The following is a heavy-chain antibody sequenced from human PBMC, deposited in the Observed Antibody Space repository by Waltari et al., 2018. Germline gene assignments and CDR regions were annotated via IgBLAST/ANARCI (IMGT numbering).Heavy chain of an antibody. V-gene: IGHV5-51*01. CDR1: GYSFTNHW. CDR3: ARSPTRSSATYLNYYYGMDV. D-gene: IGHD1-26*01. CDR2: GYPGDSDT. J-gene: IGHJ6*02. Sequence: EVQLVQSGAEVKKPGESLKISCQGSGYSFTNHWIGWVRQMPGKGLEWMGMGYPGDSDTRYRPSFQGQVTISADKSISTAYLQWSSLKASDTAMYYCARSPTRSSATYLNYYYGMDVWGQGTTVTVSS.